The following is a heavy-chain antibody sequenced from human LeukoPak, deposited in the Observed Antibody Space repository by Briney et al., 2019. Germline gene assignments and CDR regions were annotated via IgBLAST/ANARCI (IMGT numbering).Heavy chain of an antibody. CDR1: GFTVSSKY. J-gene: IGHJ4*02. CDR2: IYSGGST. D-gene: IGHD2-8*01. CDR3: ARGADAVLMVAAIDY. Sequence: GGSLRLSCAASGFTVSSKYMSWVRQAPGKGLEWVSVIYSGGSTDYADSVKGRFTISRDNSKNTLYLQMNSLRAEDTAVYYCARGADAVLMVAAIDYWGQGALVTVSS. V-gene: IGHV3-53*01.